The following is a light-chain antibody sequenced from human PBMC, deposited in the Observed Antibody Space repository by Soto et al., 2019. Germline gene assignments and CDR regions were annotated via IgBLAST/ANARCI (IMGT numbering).Light chain of an antibody. CDR3: QHYNSYSEA. J-gene: IGKJ1*01. CDR1: QTISSW. Sequence: DIPLTHSPSTLSGSLGYRVTITFRASQTISSWLAWYQQKPGKAPKLLIYKASTLKSGVPSRFSGSGSGTEFTLTISSLQPDDFATYYCQHYNSYSEAFGQGTRWIS. V-gene: IGKV1-5*03. CDR2: KAS.